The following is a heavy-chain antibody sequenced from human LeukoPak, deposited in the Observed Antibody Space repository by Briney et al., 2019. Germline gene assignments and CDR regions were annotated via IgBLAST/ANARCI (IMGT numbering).Heavy chain of an antibody. D-gene: IGHD2-2*01. V-gene: IGHV4-59*05. CDR3: ARHCSSTSCYQP. CDR2: IYYSGST. Sequence: SETLSLTCTVSGDSISNYYWSWIRQPPGKGLEWIGSIYYSGSTYYNPSLKSRVTISVDTSKNQFSLKLSSVTAADTAVYYCARHCSSTSCYQPWGQGTLVTVSS. J-gene: IGHJ5*02. CDR1: GDSISNYY.